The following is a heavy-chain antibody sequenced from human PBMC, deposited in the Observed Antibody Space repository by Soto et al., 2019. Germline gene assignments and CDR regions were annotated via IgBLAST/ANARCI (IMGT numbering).Heavy chain of an antibody. CDR2: VHPSGST. Sequence: SETLSLTCAFFIGSLGDHYWACIRDAPDKGLEWIGEVHPSGSTDYNPSLKSRLTLSLDTSKNQFSLKVASVTAADTAVYFCARGKPSGYTVGPRNFFYYGLEVWWPGTTDIVS. CDR1: IGSLGDHY. D-gene: IGHD5-18*01. CDR3: ARGKPSGYTVGPRNFFYYGLEV. V-gene: IGHV4-34*01. J-gene: IGHJ6*01.